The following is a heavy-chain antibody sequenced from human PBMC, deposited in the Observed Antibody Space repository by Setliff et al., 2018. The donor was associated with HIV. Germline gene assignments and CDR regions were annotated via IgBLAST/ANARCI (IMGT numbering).Heavy chain of an antibody. Sequence: PSETLSLTCTVSGDSINSGDYYWSWIRQPPGKGLECIGYIYHSGSTHYNPSLNSRVAFSVDTSKNQFSLKLYSVTVADTAFYYCARADSSSWFFATFDIWGQGTMVTVSS. CDR1: GDSINSGDYY. CDR3: ARADSSSWFFATFDI. J-gene: IGHJ3*02. D-gene: IGHD6-13*01. V-gene: IGHV4-30-4*01. CDR2: IYHSGST.